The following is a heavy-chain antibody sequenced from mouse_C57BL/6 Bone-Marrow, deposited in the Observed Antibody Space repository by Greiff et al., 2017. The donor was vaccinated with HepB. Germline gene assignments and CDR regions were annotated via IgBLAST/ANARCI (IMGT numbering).Heavy chain of an antibody. CDR3: AREGGVITTVDWYFDV. D-gene: IGHD1-1*01. Sequence: QVQLQQPGAELVKPGASVKMSCKASGYTFTSYWITWVKQRPGQGLEWIGDIYPGSGSTNYNEKFKSKATLTVDTSSSTAYMQLRSLTSEDSAVYYCAREGGVITTVDWYFDVWGTGTTVTVSS. V-gene: IGHV1-55*01. CDR2: IYPGSGST. CDR1: GYTFTSYW. J-gene: IGHJ1*03.